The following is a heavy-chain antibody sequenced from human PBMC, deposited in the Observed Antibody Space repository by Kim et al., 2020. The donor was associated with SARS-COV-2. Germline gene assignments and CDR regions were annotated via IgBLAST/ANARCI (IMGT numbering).Heavy chain of an antibody. D-gene: IGHD5-12*01. Sequence: ASVKVSCKASGYTFTSYYMHWVRQAPGQGLEWMGIINPSGGSTSYAQKFQGRVTMTRDTSTSTVYMELSSLRSEDTAVYYCARAYSGYDRAINYYYYGMDVWGQGTTVTVSS. CDR1: GYTFTSYY. CDR2: INPSGGST. CDR3: ARAYSGYDRAINYYYYGMDV. J-gene: IGHJ6*02. V-gene: IGHV1-46*01.